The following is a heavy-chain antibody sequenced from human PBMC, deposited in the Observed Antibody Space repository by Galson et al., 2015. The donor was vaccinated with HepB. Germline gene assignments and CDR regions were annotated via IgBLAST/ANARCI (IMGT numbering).Heavy chain of an antibody. D-gene: IGHD2-15*01. CDR1: GFTFSSYG. CDR3: AKDGGGYCSGGSCLYWYFDL. CDR2: ISYDGSNK. J-gene: IGHJ2*01. V-gene: IGHV3-30*18. Sequence: SLRLSCAASGFTFSSYGMHWVRQAPGKGLEWVAVISYDGSNKYYADSVKGRFTISRDNSKNTLYLQMNSLRAEDTAVYYCAKDGGGYCSGGSCLYWYFDLWGRGTLVPVSS.